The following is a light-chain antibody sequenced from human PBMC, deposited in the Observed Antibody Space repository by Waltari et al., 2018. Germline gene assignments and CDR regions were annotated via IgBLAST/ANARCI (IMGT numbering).Light chain of an antibody. CDR3: QTGGHGTWV. Sequence: QLVLTQSPSASASLGASVKLTCTLSGGHSSNVIAWHQQQPEKGPRYLMKVNSDGSHSTGDEIPDRFSGSSSGAERYLTISSVQSEDEADYYCQTGGHGTWVFGGGTKLTVL. CDR2: VNSDGSH. V-gene: IGLV4-69*01. J-gene: IGLJ3*02. CDR1: GGHSSNV.